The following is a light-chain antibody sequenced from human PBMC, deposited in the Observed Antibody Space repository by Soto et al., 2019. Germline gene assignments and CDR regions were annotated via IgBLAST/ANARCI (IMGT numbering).Light chain of an antibody. CDR2: EGS. CDR1: SSDVGSYNL. V-gene: IGLV2-23*03. Sequence: QSVLTQPASVSGSPGQSITISCTGTSSDVGSYNLVSWCQQHPGKAPKLMIYEGSKWPSGVSNRFSGSKSGNTASLTISGLQAEDEADYYCCSYAGSSTFNWVFGGGTKVTVL. J-gene: IGLJ3*02. CDR3: CSYAGSSTFNWV.